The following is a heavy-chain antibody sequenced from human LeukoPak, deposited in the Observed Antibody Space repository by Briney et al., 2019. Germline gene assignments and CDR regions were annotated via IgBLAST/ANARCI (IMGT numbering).Heavy chain of an antibody. CDR2: INHSGST. CDR1: GGSFSGYY. CDR3: ARVGYCSSTSCSYRHFQH. Sequence: SETLSLTCAVYGGSFSGYYWSWIRQPPGKGPEWIGEINHSGSTNYNPSLKSRVTISVDTSKNQFSLKLSSVTAADTAVYYCARVGYCSSTSCSYRHFQHWGQGTLVTVSS. V-gene: IGHV4-34*01. D-gene: IGHD2-2*01. J-gene: IGHJ1*01.